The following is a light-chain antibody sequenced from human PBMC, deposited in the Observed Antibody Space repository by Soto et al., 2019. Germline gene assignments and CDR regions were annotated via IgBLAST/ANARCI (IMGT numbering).Light chain of an antibody. Sequence: QAVVTQEPSLSVSPGGTVTLTCGSSTGAVTSGHYPYWFQQKPGQAPRTLIYDTSNKQSWTPVRFSGSLLGGKAALTLSGAQPEDEAEYFCLLPYSDAGVFGGGTKLTVL. CDR3: LLPYSDAGV. CDR2: DTS. CDR1: TGAVTSGHY. J-gene: IGLJ3*02. V-gene: IGLV7-46*01.